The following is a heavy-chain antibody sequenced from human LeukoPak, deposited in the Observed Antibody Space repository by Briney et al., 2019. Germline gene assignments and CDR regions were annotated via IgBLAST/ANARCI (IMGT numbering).Heavy chain of an antibody. V-gene: IGHV5-51*01. CDR1: GYSFTSYW. Sequence: GESLKISCQGSGYSFTSYWIGWVRQMPGKGLEWMGIIYPGNSDTRYSPSFRGQVTISADKSISTAYLQWSSLKASDTAMYYCARQGSEGELISDYWGQGTLVTVSS. D-gene: IGHD3-16*01. J-gene: IGHJ4*02. CDR2: IYPGNSDT. CDR3: ARQGSEGELISDY.